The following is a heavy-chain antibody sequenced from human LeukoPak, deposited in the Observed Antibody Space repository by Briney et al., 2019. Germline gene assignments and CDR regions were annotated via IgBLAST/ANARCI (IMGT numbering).Heavy chain of an antibody. CDR1: GFTFSTYT. CDR3: AKDSRWGSYPDYFDY. CDR2: ISSSSFFI. V-gene: IGHV3-21*01. Sequence: PGGSLRLSCVASGFTFSTYTMNWVRQAPGKGLEWVSSISSSSFFISYADSVKGRFTISRDNSKNTLYLQMNGLRAEDTAVYYCAKDSRWGSYPDYFDYWGQGTLVTVSS. J-gene: IGHJ4*02. D-gene: IGHD3-16*02.